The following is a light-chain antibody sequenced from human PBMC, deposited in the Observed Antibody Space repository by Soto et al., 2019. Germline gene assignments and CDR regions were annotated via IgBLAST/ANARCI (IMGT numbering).Light chain of an antibody. CDR2: AAS. CDR3: QQNYSPPFT. V-gene: IGKV1-39*01. Sequence: DIQMTQSPSSLSASVGDRVTITCRASQSISSYLNWYQQKPGKAPKLLIYAASSLQSGVPSRFSGSGSGTDFTLTISSLQHEDFATYYCQQNYSPPFTFGQGTKLDIK. CDR1: QSISSY. J-gene: IGKJ2*01.